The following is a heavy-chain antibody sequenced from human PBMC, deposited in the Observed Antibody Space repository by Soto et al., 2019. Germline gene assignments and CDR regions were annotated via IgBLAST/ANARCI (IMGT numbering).Heavy chain of an antibody. D-gene: IGHD3-10*01. CDR2: IDSNGGT. CDR1: DDSSSSYK. Sequence: QVQLQESGPGLVKPSETLSLTCTVSDDSSSSYKWSWIRQPPGRRLEWIGYIDSNGGTSYNPSLQSRVTISIDTSTKQFSLKLSSVTAADTAVYYCVRQGFGRLHGLEDVWGQGTTVTVSS. CDR3: VRQGFGRLHGLEDV. J-gene: IGHJ6*02. V-gene: IGHV4-59*08.